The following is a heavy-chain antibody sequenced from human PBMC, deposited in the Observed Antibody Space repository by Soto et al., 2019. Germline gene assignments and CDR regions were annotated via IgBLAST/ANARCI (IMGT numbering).Heavy chain of an antibody. D-gene: IGHD2-15*01. CDR2: ISPSATSI. CDR3: PRDVPSADICSGYSYGMDV. CDR1: GFTFSDYE. V-gene: IGHV3-48*03. Sequence: PGGSLRRSCAASGFTFSDYEMNWVRQAPGKGLEWVSYISPSATSIYYADSVKGRFTISRDNAKNSLFLQMNSLRVEDTALYYCPRDVPSADICSGYSYGMDVCGKGTTLTV. J-gene: IGHJ6*04.